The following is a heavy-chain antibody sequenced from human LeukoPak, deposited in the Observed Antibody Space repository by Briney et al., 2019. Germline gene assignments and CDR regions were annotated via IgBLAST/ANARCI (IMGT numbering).Heavy chain of an antibody. CDR3: ASVDSSGYYGHYFDY. Sequence: GASVKVSCKASGYTFSSYYMHWVRQALGQGLEWMGIINPSGGSTTYAQKFQGRVTMTRDTSTSTVYMELSSLRSEDTAVYYCASVDSSGYYGHYFDYWGQGTLVTVSS. D-gene: IGHD3-22*01. V-gene: IGHV1-46*01. CDR2: INPSGGST. CDR1: GYTFSSYY. J-gene: IGHJ4*02.